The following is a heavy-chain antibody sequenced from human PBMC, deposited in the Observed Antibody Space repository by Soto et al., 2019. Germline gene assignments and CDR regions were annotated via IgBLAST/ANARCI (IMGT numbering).Heavy chain of an antibody. Sequence: GASVKVSCKASGCIFITYGISWVGQAPLQVLEWMVRISTYNGNTNYAQNLQGRVTMTADTSTNTAYMELRSLRSDDTAVYYCARALDGSGSYYTGYWAQGTMVTVSS. D-gene: IGHD3-10*01. CDR3: ARALDGSGSYYTGY. CDR2: ISTYNGNT. CDR1: GCIFITYG. J-gene: IGHJ4*02. V-gene: IGHV1-18*01.